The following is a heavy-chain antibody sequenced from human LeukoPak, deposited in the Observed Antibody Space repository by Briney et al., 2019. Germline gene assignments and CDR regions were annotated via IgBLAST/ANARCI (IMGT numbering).Heavy chain of an antibody. CDR2: INHSGST. CDR3: ARGGPDSSGYYYYYYYYGMDV. CDR1: GGSFSGYC. Sequence: SETLSLTCAVYGGSFSGYCWSWIRQPPGKGLEWIGEINHSGSTNYNPSLKSRATISVDTSKNKFSLKLSSVTAADTAVYYCARGGPDSSGYYYYYYYYGMDVWGQGTTVTVSS. J-gene: IGHJ6*02. V-gene: IGHV4-34*01. D-gene: IGHD3-22*01.